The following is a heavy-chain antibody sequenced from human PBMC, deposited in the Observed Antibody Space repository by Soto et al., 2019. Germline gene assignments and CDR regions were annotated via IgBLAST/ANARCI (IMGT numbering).Heavy chain of an antibody. CDR1: GGSISSANW. V-gene: IGHV4-4*02. D-gene: IGHD3-22*01. Sequence: KPSETLSLTCAVSGGSISSANWWTWVRQPPGKGLEWIGEIYHGGSTSYNPSLKSRVSMPVDTSKNQFSLKLSSVTAADTAVYYCAREGGYDGSGQYRNWFDPWGQGTQVTVSS. CDR2: IYHGGST. J-gene: IGHJ5*02. CDR3: AREGGYDGSGQYRNWFDP.